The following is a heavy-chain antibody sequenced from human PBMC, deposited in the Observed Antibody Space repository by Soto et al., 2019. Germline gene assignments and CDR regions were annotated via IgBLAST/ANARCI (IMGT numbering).Heavy chain of an antibody. CDR1: GFTFRSFA. Sequence: LRLSCAASGFTFRSFAMNWVRQAPGKGLEWVSTISSNSAYIYYTDALRGRFTISRDNAKNSLHLQMNSLRAEDTAVYYCTRDASRDSSARGWFDPWGPGTLVTVSS. CDR3: TRDASRDSSARGWFDP. V-gene: IGHV3-21*01. CDR2: ISSNSAYI. J-gene: IGHJ5*02. D-gene: IGHD6-13*01.